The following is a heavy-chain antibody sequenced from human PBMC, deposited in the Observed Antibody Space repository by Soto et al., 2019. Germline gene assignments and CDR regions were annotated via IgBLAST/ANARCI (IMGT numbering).Heavy chain of an antibody. D-gene: IGHD2-2*01. Sequence: EVQLLESGGGLVQPGGSLRLSCAASGFTFSSYAMSWVRQAPGKGLEWVSAISGSGGSTYYADSVKGRFTISRDNSKNTLYLQMNSLRAEHTAVYYCAKSGRYCSSTSCSPDYWGQGTLVTVSS. CDR1: GFTFSSYA. CDR2: ISGSGGST. V-gene: IGHV3-23*01. J-gene: IGHJ4*02. CDR3: AKSGRYCSSTSCSPDY.